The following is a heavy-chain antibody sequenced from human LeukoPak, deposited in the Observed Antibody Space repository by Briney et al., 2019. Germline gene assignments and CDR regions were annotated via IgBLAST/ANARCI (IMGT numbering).Heavy chain of an antibody. D-gene: IGHD3-9*01. CDR2: IYYSGST. CDR1: GGSISSYY. J-gene: IGHJ4*02. CDR3: AGAYDILTGYYFDY. V-gene: IGHV4-59*01. Sequence: PSETLSLTCTVSGGSISSYYWSWIRQPPGKGLEWIGYIYYSGSTNYNPSLKSRVTISVDTSKNQFSLKLSSVTAADTAVYYCAGAYDILTGYYFDYWGQGTLVTVSP.